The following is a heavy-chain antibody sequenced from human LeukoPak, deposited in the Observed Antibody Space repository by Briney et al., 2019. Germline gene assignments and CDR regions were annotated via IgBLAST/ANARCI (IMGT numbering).Heavy chain of an antibody. CDR3: VREGTMISSFDY. D-gene: IGHD3-22*01. CDR1: GYTFTEHY. CDR2: ISAYNGNT. V-gene: IGHV1-18*04. Sequence: ASVKVSCKATGYTFTEHYIYWVRQAPGQGLEWMGWISAYNGNTNYAQKLQGRVTMTTDTSTSTAYMELRSLRSDDTAVYYCVREGTMISSFDYWGQGTLVTVSS. J-gene: IGHJ4*02.